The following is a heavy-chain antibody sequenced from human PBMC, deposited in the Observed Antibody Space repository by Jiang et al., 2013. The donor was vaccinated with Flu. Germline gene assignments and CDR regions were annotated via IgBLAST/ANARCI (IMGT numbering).Heavy chain of an antibody. J-gene: IGHJ4*02. Sequence: GPGLVKPSETLSLTCTVSGVSISTPNYFWGWIRQPPGKGLEWIGSIYYDGSTYYSPSLKSRVTMSVDTSKEQFSLKLRSVTAADTAVYYCARHGTWAFYFDYWGQGTWSPSPQ. V-gene: IGHV4-39*01. CDR3: ARHGTWAFYFDY. CDR2: IYYDGST. D-gene: IGHD1-26*01. CDR1: GVSISTPNYF.